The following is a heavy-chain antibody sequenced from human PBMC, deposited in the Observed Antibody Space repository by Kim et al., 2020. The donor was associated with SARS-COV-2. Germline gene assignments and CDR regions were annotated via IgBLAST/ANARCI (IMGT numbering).Heavy chain of an antibody. V-gene: IGHV3-48*03. Sequence: GGSLRLSCAASGFTFSSYEMNWVRQAPGKGLEWVSYISSSGSTIYYADSVKGRFTISRDNAKNSLYLQMNSLRAEDTAVYYCAREGGDGYIHFDYWGQGTLVTVSS. D-gene: IGHD5-12*01. CDR1: GFTFSSYE. J-gene: IGHJ4*02. CDR3: AREGGDGYIHFDY. CDR2: ISSSGSTI.